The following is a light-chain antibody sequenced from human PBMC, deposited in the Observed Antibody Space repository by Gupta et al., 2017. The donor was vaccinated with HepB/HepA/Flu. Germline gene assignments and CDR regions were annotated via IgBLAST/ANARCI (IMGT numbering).Light chain of an antibody. CDR3: QQTYSTPIT. CDR2: DAS. CDR1: QSITTF. Sequence: DIQMTQSPSSLSASLGDRVTITCQASQSITTFLVWYQQKPGKAPELLIYDASSLQSGVPSRFSGSGSGTDFTLTISSLQPEDFATYYCQQTYSTPITFGQGTRLESK. V-gene: IGKV1-39*01. J-gene: IGKJ5*01.